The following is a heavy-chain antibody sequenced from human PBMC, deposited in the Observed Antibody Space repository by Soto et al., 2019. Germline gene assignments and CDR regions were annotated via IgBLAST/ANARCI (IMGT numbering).Heavy chain of an antibody. J-gene: IGHJ5*02. CDR1: GYTFTGYY. Sequence: SVKVSCKASGYTFTGYYMHWVRQAPGQALEWMGWITPFNGNTNYAQKFQDRVTITRDRSMSTAYMELSSLRSEDTAMYYCALGGYSSSWYWFDPWGQGTLVTVS. D-gene: IGHD6-13*01. V-gene: IGHV1-45*02. CDR2: ITPFNGNT. CDR3: ALGGYSSSWYWFDP.